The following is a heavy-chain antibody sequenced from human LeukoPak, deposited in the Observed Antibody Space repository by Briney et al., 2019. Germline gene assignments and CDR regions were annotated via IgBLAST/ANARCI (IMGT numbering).Heavy chain of an antibody. V-gene: IGHV3-21*01. D-gene: IGHD6-13*01. CDR1: GFTFSSYS. Sequence: GGSLRLSCAASGFTFSSYSMNWVRQAPGKGLEWVSSIGSSSSYIYYADSVKGRFTISRDNAKNSLYLQMNSLRAEDTAVYYCARDSSGSCPYWGQGTLVTVSS. CDR2: IGSSSSYI. CDR3: ARDSSGSCPY. J-gene: IGHJ4*02.